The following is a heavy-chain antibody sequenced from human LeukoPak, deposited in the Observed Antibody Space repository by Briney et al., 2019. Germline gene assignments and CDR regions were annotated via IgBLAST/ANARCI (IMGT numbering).Heavy chain of an antibody. CDR1: GFTFSGSA. CDR3: TRRVDTAMVEGIDCDY. J-gene: IGHJ4*02. V-gene: IGHV3-73*01. D-gene: IGHD5-18*01. CDR2: IRRKANSYAT. Sequence: GGSLRLSCAASGFTFSGSAMHWVRQASGKGLEWVGRIRRKANSYATAYAASVKSRFTTSRDDSKNTAYLQMNSLKTEDTAVYYCTRRVDTAMVEGIDCDYWGQGTLVTVSS.